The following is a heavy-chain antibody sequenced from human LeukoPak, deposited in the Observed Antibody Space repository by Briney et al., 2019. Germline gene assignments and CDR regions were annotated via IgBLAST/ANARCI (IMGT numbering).Heavy chain of an antibody. CDR3: ARNGIAAAGRGYYYYGMDV. CDR1: GYTFTGYY. Sequence: ASVKVSCKASGYTFTGYYMHWVRQAPGQGLEWMGWINPNSGGTNYAQKFQGRVTMTRDTSISTAYMVLSRLRSDDTAVYYCARNGIAAAGRGYYYYGMDVWGQGTTVTVSS. J-gene: IGHJ6*02. D-gene: IGHD6-13*01. V-gene: IGHV1-2*02. CDR2: INPNSGGT.